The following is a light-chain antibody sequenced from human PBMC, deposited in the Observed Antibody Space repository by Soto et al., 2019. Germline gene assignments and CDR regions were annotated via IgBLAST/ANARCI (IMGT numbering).Light chain of an antibody. V-gene: IGLV1-40*01. CDR3: QSYDSSLSVYLV. Sequence: QSVLTQPPSVSGAPGQRVTISCTGSSSNIGAGYDVHWYQQLPGTAPKLLIYGNSNRPSGFPDRFSGSKSGTSASLAITGLQAEDEADYYCQSYDSSLSVYLVFGGGTKVTVL. CDR1: SSNIGAGYD. CDR2: GNS. J-gene: IGLJ2*01.